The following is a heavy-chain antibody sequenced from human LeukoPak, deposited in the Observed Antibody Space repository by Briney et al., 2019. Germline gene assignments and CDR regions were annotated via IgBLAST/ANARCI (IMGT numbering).Heavy chain of an antibody. V-gene: IGHV4-59*08. CDR2: IYYSGSA. CDR3: ARGTVTAAMKAFDI. Sequence: SETLSLTCTVSGGSIRGHYWSWIRQPPGKGLEWIGYIYYSGSANYNPSLKSRVTISVDTPKNQCSLKLSSVTAADTALYYCARGTVTAAMKAFDIWGQGTMVTVSS. J-gene: IGHJ3*02. CDR1: GGSIRGHY. D-gene: IGHD2-21*02.